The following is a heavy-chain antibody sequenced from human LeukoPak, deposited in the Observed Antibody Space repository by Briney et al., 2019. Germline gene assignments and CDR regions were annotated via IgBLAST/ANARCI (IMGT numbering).Heavy chain of an antibody. J-gene: IGHJ4*02. CDR2: INHSGST. CDR3: ARGVCSGGGCYGLFNY. D-gene: IGHD2-15*01. V-gene: IGHV4-34*01. CDR1: GGSFSGYY. Sequence: SETLSLTCAVYGGSFSGYYWSWIRQPPGKGVEWIGEINHSGSTNYNPSLKSRVTISVDTSKNQFSLKLSSVTAADTAVYYCARGVCSGGGCYGLFNYWGQGTLVTGSS.